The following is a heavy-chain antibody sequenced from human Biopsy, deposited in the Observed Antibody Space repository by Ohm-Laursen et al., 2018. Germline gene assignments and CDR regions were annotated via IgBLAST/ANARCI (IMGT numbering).Heavy chain of an antibody. J-gene: IGHJ4*02. CDR1: GKTFSDYQ. Sequence: DTLSLTCAVFGKTFSDYQWSWIRQPPGKGLEWIGQINQAGTTNYNPSLKSRVSISADASKYEFSLRLTSVTAADAAVYLCGNEVHGRDYWGLGAQVTVSS. V-gene: IGHV4-34*08. CDR2: INQAGTT. D-gene: IGHD2-15*01. CDR3: GNEVHGRDY.